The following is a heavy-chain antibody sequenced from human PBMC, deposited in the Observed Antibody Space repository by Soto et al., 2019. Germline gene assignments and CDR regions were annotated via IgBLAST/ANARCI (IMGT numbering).Heavy chain of an antibody. V-gene: IGHV3-74*01. Sequence: GGSLRLSCAASGFIFNNYWMHWVRQAPGKGLVWVARINGDGSTTNYVDSVKGRFTISRDDAKNTVYLQMNSLRAEDTAVYYCARGRGPRGLPYWGQGILVTVSS. CDR2: INGDGSTT. CDR1: GFIFNNYW. CDR3: ARGRGPRGLPY. D-gene: IGHD1-26*01. J-gene: IGHJ4*02.